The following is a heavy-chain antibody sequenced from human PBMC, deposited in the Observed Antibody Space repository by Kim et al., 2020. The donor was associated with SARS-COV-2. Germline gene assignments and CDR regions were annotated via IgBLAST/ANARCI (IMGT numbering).Heavy chain of an antibody. Sequence: LKSRVTISVDTSKNQFSLKLSSVTAADTAVYYCARGRRGTVTTAPSFDYWGQGTLVTVSS. V-gene: IGHV4-34*01. CDR3: ARGRRGTVTTAPSFDY. D-gene: IGHD4-17*01. J-gene: IGHJ4*02.